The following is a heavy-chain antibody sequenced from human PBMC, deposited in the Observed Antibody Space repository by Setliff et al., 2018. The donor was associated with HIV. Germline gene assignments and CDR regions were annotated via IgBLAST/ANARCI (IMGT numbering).Heavy chain of an antibody. CDR3: VKDVLKFWSGSGALDF. Sequence: PGGSLRLSCAASGFTFTNAWMSWVRQAPGKGLEWVALIWYDASKKEYSDSVKGRFNILRDDSKKTAYLQMNSLRDEDTAVYYCVKDVLKFWSGSGALDFWGPGTLVTVSS. CDR1: GFTFTNAW. D-gene: IGHD3-3*01. J-gene: IGHJ4*02. V-gene: IGHV3-33*06. CDR2: IWYDASKK.